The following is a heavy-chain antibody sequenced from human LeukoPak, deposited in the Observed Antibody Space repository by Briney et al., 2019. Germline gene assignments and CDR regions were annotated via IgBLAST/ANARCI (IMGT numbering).Heavy chain of an antibody. CDR3: ARGAAAAVHPDY. J-gene: IGHJ4*02. D-gene: IGHD6-13*01. CDR1: GFTFDDYA. CDR2: ITWNSGNI. Sequence: GGSLRLSCAASGFTFDDYAMHWVRQAPGEGLEWVSGITWNSGNIDYADSVKGRFTISRDNAKNSLYLQMNSLRAEDTAVYYCARGAAAAVHPDYWGQGTLVTVSS. V-gene: IGHV3-9*01.